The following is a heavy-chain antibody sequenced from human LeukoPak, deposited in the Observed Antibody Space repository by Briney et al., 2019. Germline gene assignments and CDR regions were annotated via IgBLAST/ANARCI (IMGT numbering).Heavy chain of an antibody. CDR1: GFTFSSYW. Sequence: GGSLRLSCAASGFTFSSYWMHWVRRAPGKGLVWVSRIDTDGSSTIYADSVKGRFTISRDNAKNTLYLQMNSLRAEDTAVYYSARWDGRSTWLYDYWGQGTLVTVSS. D-gene: IGHD1-14*01. J-gene: IGHJ4*02. V-gene: IGHV3-74*01. CDR3: ARWDGRSTWLYDY. CDR2: IDTDGSST.